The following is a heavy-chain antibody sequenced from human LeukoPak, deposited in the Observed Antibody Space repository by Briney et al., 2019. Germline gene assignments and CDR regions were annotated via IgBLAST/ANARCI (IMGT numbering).Heavy chain of an antibody. CDR1: GGTFSSYA. CDR2: IIPIFGTA. V-gene: IGHV1-69*01. D-gene: IGHD2-2*01. Sequence: GSSVKVSCKASGGTFSSYAISWVRQAPGQGLEWMGGIIPIFGTANYAQKFQGRVTITADESTSTAYMELSSLRSEDTAVYYCARRGYCSSTSCYDGYFDYWGQGTLVTVSS. CDR3: ARRGYCSSTSCYDGYFDY. J-gene: IGHJ4*02.